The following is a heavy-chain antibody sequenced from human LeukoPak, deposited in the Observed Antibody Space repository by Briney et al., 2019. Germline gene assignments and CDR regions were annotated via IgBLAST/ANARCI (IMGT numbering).Heavy chain of an antibody. Sequence: ASVKVSCKASGYTFASCDINWVRQATGQGLEWMAWMNPNSGNTGYAQKFQGRVTMTRNTSIGTAYMELSGLRSEDTAVYYCARASTSWYTGDRYYFDYWGQGTLVTVSS. CDR3: ARASTSWYTGDRYYFDY. CDR1: GYTFASCD. V-gene: IGHV1-8*01. D-gene: IGHD6-13*01. J-gene: IGHJ4*02. CDR2: MNPNSGNT.